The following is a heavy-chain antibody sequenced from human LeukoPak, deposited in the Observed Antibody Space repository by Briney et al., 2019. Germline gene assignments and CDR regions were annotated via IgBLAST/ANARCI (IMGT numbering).Heavy chain of an antibody. CDR2: IYPGDSDT. D-gene: IGHD6-19*01. V-gene: IGHV5-51*01. Sequence: GESLKISCKGSGYSFTNYWIGWVRQTPGKGLDWMGTIYPGDSDTRYSPSFQGQVTISADKSISTAYLQWSSLKASDTAMYYCARQKYSSGSALDYWGQGTLVTVSS. J-gene: IGHJ4*02. CDR3: ARQKYSSGSALDY. CDR1: GYSFTNYW.